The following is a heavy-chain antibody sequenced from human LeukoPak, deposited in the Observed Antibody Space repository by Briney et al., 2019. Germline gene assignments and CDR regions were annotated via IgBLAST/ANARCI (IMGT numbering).Heavy chain of an antibody. CDR3: AREATSSIAARLYYFDY. CDR2: INPNSGGT. D-gene: IGHD6-6*01. V-gene: IGHV1-2*02. J-gene: IGHJ4*02. CDR1: GYTFTDYY. Sequence: EASVKVSCKASGYTFTDYYMHWVRQAPGQGLEWMGWINPNSGGTNYAQKFQGRVTMTRDTPISTAYMELSRLRSDDTAVYYCAREATSSIAARLYYFDYWGQGTLVTVSS.